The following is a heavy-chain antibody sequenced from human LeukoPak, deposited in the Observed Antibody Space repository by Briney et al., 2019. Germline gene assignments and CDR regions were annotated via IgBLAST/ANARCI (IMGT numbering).Heavy chain of an antibody. CDR2: ISSSGSTI. Sequence: GGSLRLSRAASGFTFSSYEMNWVRQAPGKGLEWVSYISSSGSTIYYADSVKGRFTISRDNAKNSLYLQMNSLRAEDTAVYYCARDMGDYDILTGYYSGMDVWGQGTTVTVSS. CDR3: ARDMGDYDILTGYYSGMDV. V-gene: IGHV3-48*03. J-gene: IGHJ6*02. CDR1: GFTFSSYE. D-gene: IGHD3-9*01.